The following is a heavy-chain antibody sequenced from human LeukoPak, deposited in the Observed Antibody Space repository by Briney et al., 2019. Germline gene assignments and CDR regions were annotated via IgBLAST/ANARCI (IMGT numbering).Heavy chain of an antibody. CDR1: GFTFSSYW. CDR3: ARFRRSGYYYRAFDI. D-gene: IGHD3-22*01. V-gene: IGHV3-7*01. CDR2: IKQDGSEK. J-gene: IGHJ3*02. Sequence: PGGSLRLSCAASGFTFSSYWMSWVRQAPGKGLEWVANIKQDGSEKYYVDSVKGRFTISRDNAKNSLYLQMNSLRAEDTAVYYCARFRRSGYYYRAFDIWGQGTMVTVSS.